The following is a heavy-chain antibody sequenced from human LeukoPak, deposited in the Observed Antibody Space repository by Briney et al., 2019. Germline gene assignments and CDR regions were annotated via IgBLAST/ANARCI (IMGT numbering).Heavy chain of an antibody. CDR2: INPSGSST. Sequence: GASVKVSCKASGYAFTRHYMHWVRQAPGQGLEWMGLINPSGSSTIYAQKFQGRVTMTRDTSISTAYMELSRLRSDDTAVYYCARDSHMDVWGKGTTVTVSS. V-gene: IGHV1-46*01. CDR3: ARDSHMDV. CDR1: GYAFTRHY. J-gene: IGHJ6*03.